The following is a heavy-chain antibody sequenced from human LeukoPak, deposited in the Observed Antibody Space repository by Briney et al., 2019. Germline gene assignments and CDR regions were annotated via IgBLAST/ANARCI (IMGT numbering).Heavy chain of an antibody. Sequence: VASVKVSCKASGSTFSSYAISWVRQAPGQGLEWMGGIIPIFGTANYTQKFRGRVTITTDESTSTAYMELSSLRSEDTAVYYCASAIVVVTAIPGWFDPWGQGTLVTVSS. CDR3: ASAIVVVTAIPGWFDP. D-gene: IGHD2-21*02. CDR1: GSTFSSYA. V-gene: IGHV1-69*05. J-gene: IGHJ5*02. CDR2: IIPIFGTA.